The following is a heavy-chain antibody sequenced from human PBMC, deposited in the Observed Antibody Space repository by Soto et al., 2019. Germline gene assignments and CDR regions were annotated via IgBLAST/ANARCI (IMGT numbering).Heavy chain of an antibody. J-gene: IGHJ5*02. CDR1: GFTVSSNY. D-gene: IGHD3-3*01. CDR3: ARDEEWLPRGFDP. CDR2: IYSGGST. Sequence: GGSLRLSCAASGFTVSSNYMSWVRQAPGKGLEWVSVIYSGGSTYYADSGKGRFTISRDNSKNTLYLQMNSLRAEDTAVYYCARDEEWLPRGFDPWGQGTLVTVSS. V-gene: IGHV3-66*01.